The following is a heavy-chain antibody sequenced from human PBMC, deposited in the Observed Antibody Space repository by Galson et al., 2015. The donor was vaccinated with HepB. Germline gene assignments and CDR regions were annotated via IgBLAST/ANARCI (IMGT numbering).Heavy chain of an antibody. D-gene: IGHD2-15*01. Sequence: SLRLSCAASGFTFSSYGMHWVRQAPGKGLEWVAAISYDGSNKYYADSVKGRFTISRDNSKNTLYLQMNSLRAEDTAVYYCATLGPGSWNYFDYWGQGTLVTVSS. CDR2: ISYDGSNK. J-gene: IGHJ4*02. CDR3: ATLGPGSWNYFDY. CDR1: GFTFSSYG. V-gene: IGHV3-30*03.